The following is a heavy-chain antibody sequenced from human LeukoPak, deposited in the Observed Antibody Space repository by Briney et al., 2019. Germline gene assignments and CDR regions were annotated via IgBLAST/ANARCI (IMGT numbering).Heavy chain of an antibody. V-gene: IGHV3-23*01. CDR3: ANLGYCISAACNGDY. CDR1: GFTFSSYA. CDR2: VSGSSDTT. D-gene: IGHD2-2*01. Sequence: PGGSLRLSCAASGFTFSSYAMSWVRQAPGEGLEWVSTVSGSSDTTYYSDSVKGRFTISRDNSKNTLFLQMNSLRAEDTAVYYCANLGYCISAACNGDYWGQGTLVTVSS. J-gene: IGHJ4*02.